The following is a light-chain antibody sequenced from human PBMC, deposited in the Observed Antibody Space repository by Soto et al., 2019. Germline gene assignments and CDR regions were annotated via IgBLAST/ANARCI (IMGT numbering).Light chain of an antibody. CDR3: QQYGSTPPT. V-gene: IGKV3-20*01. CDR2: GAS. CDR1: QSVGSAD. J-gene: IGKJ1*01. Sequence: DIVLTQSPGTLSLSPGERATLSCRASQSVGSADLAWYQQKPGQAPRLLIYGASSRATGIPDRFSGSGSGTDFTLTVSRLEPEDFAVYYCQQYGSTPPTFGQGTKVEIK.